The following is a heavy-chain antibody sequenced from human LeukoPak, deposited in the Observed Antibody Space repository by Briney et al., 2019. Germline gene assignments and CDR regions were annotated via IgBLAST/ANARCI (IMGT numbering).Heavy chain of an antibody. CDR2: ISGSGEST. CDR1: GFTFSSYA. Sequence: GGSLRLSCAASGFTFSSYAMSWVRQAPGKGLEWVSRISGSGESTYYADSVKGRFTISRDNSKNTLYLQMSSLRTEDTAVYYSYGDPTLSFDPWGQGTLVTVSS. V-gene: IGHV3-23*01. D-gene: IGHD4-17*01. J-gene: IGHJ5*02. CDR3: YGDPTLSFDP.